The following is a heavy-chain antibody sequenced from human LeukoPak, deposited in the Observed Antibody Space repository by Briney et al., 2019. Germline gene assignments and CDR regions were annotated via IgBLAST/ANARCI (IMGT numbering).Heavy chain of an antibody. CDR1: GFTFRIYA. CDR3: AKDRPNYHDSSGHYYRRNGDY. D-gene: IGHD3-22*01. CDR2: ITGSGTGT. Sequence: PGGSLRLSCAASGFTFRIYAMSWVRQAPGKGLEWVSSITGSGTGTFYADSVKGRFTISRDNSENTLCLQMNSLRAEDTAVYYCAKDRPNYHDSSGHYYRRNGDYWGQGTLVSVSS. V-gene: IGHV3-23*01. J-gene: IGHJ4*02.